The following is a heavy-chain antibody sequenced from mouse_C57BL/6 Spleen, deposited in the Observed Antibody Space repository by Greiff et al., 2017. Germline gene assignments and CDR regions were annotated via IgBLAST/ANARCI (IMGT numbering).Heavy chain of an antibody. Sequence: EVKVVESGGGLVKPGGSLKLSCAASGFTFSSYAMSWVRQTPEKRLEWVATISDGGSYTYYPDNVKGRFTISRDNAKNNLYLQMSHLKSEDTAMYYCARDDYFDDWGKGTTLTVSS. CDR3: ARDDYFDD. CDR1: GFTFSSYA. V-gene: IGHV5-4*01. J-gene: IGHJ2*01. CDR2: ISDGGSYT. D-gene: IGHD2-4*01.